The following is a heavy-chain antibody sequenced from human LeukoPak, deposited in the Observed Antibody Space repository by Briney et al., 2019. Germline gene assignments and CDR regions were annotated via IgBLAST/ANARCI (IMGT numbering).Heavy chain of an antibody. J-gene: IGHJ6*02. D-gene: IGHD3-16*01. CDR1: GFTFRNAG. CDR3: ARGGGLDV. V-gene: IGHV3-7*03. Sequence: GGSLRLSCAVSGFTFRNAGMNWARQAPGKGLEWVASINHNGNVNYYVDSVKGRFTISRDNAKNSLYLQMSNLRAEDTAVYFCARGGGLDVWGQGATVTVSS. CDR2: INHNGNVN.